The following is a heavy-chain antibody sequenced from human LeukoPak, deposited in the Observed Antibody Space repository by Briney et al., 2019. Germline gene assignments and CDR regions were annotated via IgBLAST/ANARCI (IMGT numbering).Heavy chain of an antibody. D-gene: IGHD3-16*01. CDR1: GGSISSSSYF. CDR2: IFYSGST. J-gene: IGHJ4*02. Sequence: KPSETLSLTCTVSGGSISSSSYFWGWIRQPPGKGLEWIGSIFYSGSTYYNPSLKSRVTISVDTSKNQFSLKLSSVTAADTAVYYCARHVQSRGRVDYWGQGTLVTVSS. V-gene: IGHV4-39*01. CDR3: ARHVQSRGRVDY.